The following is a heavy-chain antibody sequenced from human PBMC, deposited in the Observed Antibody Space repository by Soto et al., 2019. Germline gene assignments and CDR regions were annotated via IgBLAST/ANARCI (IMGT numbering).Heavy chain of an antibody. CDR3: ARDYFFAGITGTTGDY. CDR2: INPNSGGT. J-gene: IGHJ4*02. D-gene: IGHD1-7*01. Sequence: QVQLVQSGAEVKKPGASVKVSCKASGYTFTGYYMHWVRQAPGQGLEWMGWINPNSGGTNYAQKFQGRVTMTRDTSLSTAYMELSRLRSDDTAVYYCARDYFFAGITGTTGDYWGQGTLVTVSS. V-gene: IGHV1-2*02. CDR1: GYTFTGYY.